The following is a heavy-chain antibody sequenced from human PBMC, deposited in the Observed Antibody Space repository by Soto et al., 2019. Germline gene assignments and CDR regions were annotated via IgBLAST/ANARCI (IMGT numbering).Heavy chain of an antibody. J-gene: IGHJ4*02. D-gene: IGHD1-26*01. V-gene: IGHV3-9*01. Sequence: PGGSLRLSCAASGFTFDDYAMHWVRQAPGKGLEWVSGISWNSGSIGYADSVKGRFTISRDNAKNSLYLQMNSLRAEDTALYYCAKDINRRGIVGATCFDYWGQGTLVTVSS. CDR3: AKDINRRGIVGATCFDY. CDR1: GFTFDDYA. CDR2: ISWNSGSI.